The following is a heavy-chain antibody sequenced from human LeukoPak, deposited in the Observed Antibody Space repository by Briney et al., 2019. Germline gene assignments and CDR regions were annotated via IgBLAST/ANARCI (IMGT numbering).Heavy chain of an antibody. CDR1: GGSFSGYY. D-gene: IGHD2-2*01. Sequence: PSETLSLTCAVYGGSFSGYYWSWIRQPPGKGREWIGEINHSGSTNYNPSLKSRVTISVDTSKNQFSLKLSAVPAADTAVYYCARGVGDQLLGMRYYYYMDVCGKGTTVTVSS. J-gene: IGHJ6*03. CDR3: ARGVGDQLLGMRYYYYMDV. V-gene: IGHV4-34*01. CDR2: INHSGST.